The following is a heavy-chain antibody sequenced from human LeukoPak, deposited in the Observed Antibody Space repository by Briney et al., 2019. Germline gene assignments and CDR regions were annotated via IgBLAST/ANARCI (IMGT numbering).Heavy chain of an antibody. CDR3: ARDNNTSSLADP. CDR1: GYTFTSYY. D-gene: IGHD2/OR15-2a*01. J-gene: IGHJ5*02. V-gene: IGHV1-46*01. CDR2: INPSGGST. Sequence: ASVKVSCKASGYTFTSYYMHWVRQAPGQGLEWMGIINPSGGSTSNAQEFQGRVTMTRDTSTSTVYMELSSLTSEDTAVYYCARDNNTSSLADPWGQGTLVTVSS.